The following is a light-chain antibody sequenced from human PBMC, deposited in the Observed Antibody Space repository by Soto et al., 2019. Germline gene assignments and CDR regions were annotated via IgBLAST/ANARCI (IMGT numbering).Light chain of an antibody. CDR1: QTISSW. CDR3: HQYSYYAT. Sequence: DIQMTQSPSTLSASVGDRVTITCRASQTISSWVAWYQQKPGKAPKLLIYKASTLESGVPSRFSGSGSVTDFTLTVTSLQPEDFVTYYCHQYSYYATFGQGTKVEIK. V-gene: IGKV1-5*03. CDR2: KAS. J-gene: IGKJ1*01.